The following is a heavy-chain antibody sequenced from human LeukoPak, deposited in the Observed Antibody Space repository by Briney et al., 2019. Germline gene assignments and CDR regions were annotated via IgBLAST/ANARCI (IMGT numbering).Heavy chain of an antibody. D-gene: IGHD6-6*01. CDR3: ARDKGTSYLSSFDY. V-gene: IGHV4-59*02. Sequence: SETLSLTCTISGGSVSDYYWSWIRQSPGKGLEWIGYIYHTGSTNYNPSLKSRVTISVDTSRNQFSPKLSSVTAADTAVYYCARDKGTSYLSSFDYWGQGTLVTVSS. J-gene: IGHJ4*02. CDR2: IYHTGST. CDR1: GGSVSDYY.